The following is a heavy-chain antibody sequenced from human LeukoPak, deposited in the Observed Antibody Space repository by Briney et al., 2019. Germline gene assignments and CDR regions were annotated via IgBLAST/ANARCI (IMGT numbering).Heavy chain of an antibody. CDR3: AKRRGDSSGTSHPFDY. Sequence: GGSLRLSCAASGFTFSSYAMSWVRQAPGKGLEWVSAISGSGGSTYYADSVKDRFTISRDNSENTLYLQMNSLRAEDTAVYYCAKRRGDSSGTSHPFDYWGQGTLVTVSS. CDR1: GFTFSSYA. J-gene: IGHJ4*02. CDR2: ISGSGGST. D-gene: IGHD3-22*01. V-gene: IGHV3-23*01.